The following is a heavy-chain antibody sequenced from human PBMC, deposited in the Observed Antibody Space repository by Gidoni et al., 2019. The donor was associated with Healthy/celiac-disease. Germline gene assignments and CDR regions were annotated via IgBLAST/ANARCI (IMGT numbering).Heavy chain of an antibody. V-gene: IGHV1-69*01. CDR2: IIPIFGTA. J-gene: IGHJ1*01. CDR3: ASVKYSSRQNNNGAEYFQH. Sequence: QVQLVQSGAEVKKPGSSVKVSCKASGGTFSSYAISWVRQAPGQGLEWMGGIIPIFGTANYAQKFQGRVTITADESTSTAYMELSSLRSEDTAVYYCASVKYSSRQNNNGAEYFQHWGQGTLVTVSS. D-gene: IGHD6-6*01. CDR1: GGTFSSYA.